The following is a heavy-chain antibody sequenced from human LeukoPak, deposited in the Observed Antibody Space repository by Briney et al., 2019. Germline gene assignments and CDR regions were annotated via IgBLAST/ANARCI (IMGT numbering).Heavy chain of an antibody. J-gene: IGHJ4*02. CDR1: GFTFSSYS. CDR3: ARDVGVYGDYAILGY. CDR2: ISSNSRTI. Sequence: GGSLRLSCAASGFTFSSYSMNWVRQAPGKGLEWISFISSNSRTILYTDSVKGRFTSSRDNAKDSLYLQMNNLRVDDTAVYYCARDVGVYGDYAILGYWGQGTLTTLSS. V-gene: IGHV3-48*01. D-gene: IGHD4-17*01.